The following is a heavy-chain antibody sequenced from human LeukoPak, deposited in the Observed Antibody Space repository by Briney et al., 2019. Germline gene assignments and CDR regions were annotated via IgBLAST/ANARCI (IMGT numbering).Heavy chain of an antibody. V-gene: IGHV1-18*01. J-gene: IGHJ6*03. Sequence: ASVKVSCKASGYTFTSYGISWVRQAPGQGLKWMGWISTYSGTTNYVHNLQGRLTMTTDTSTSTAYMELRNLKSDDTAVYYCARSGGYYFYMDVWGKGTTVTVSS. CDR1: GYTFTSYG. CDR2: ISTYSGTT. D-gene: IGHD1-26*01. CDR3: ARSGGYYFYMDV.